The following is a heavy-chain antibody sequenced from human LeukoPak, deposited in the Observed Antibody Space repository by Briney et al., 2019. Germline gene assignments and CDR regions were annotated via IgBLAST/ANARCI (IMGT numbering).Heavy chain of an antibody. CDR1: GGSISSYY. J-gene: IGHJ4*02. CDR3: ARVGSRVTIFGVVINNETPTFDY. Sequence: SETLSLTCTVSGGSISSYYWSWIRQPPGKGLEWIGYIYYSGSTNYNPSLKSRVTISVDTSKNQFSLKLSSVTAADTAVYYCARVGSRVTIFGVVINNETPTFDYWGQGTLVTVSS. D-gene: IGHD3-3*01. V-gene: IGHV4-59*01. CDR2: IYYSGST.